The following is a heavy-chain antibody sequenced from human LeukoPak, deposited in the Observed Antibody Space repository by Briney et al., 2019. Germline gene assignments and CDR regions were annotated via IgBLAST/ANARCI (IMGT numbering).Heavy chain of an antibody. D-gene: IGHD3-16*01. CDR3: ASGTYDYVWGSYFYYFDY. V-gene: IGHV1-69*13. CDR2: IIPIFGTA. J-gene: IGHJ4*02. Sequence: SVKVSCKASGGTFSSYAISWVRQAPGQGLEWMGGIIPIFGTANYAQKFQGRVTITADESTSTAYMELSSLRSEDTAVYYCASGTYDYVWGSYFYYFDYWGQGTLVTVSS. CDR1: GGTFSSYA.